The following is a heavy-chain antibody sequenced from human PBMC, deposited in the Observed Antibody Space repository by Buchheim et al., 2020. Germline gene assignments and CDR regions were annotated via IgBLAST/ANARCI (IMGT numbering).Heavy chain of an antibody. CDR1: GFTFSSYS. D-gene: IGHD3-3*01. V-gene: IGHV3-21*01. CDR2: ISSSSSYI. Sequence: EVQLVESGGGVVQPGRSLRLSCAASGFTFSSYSMNWVRQAPGKGLEWVSSISSSSSYIYYADSVKGRFTISRDNAKNSLYLQMNSLRAEDTAVYYCARDRGYDFWSGPIPAKVYGMDVWGQGTT. J-gene: IGHJ6*02. CDR3: ARDRGYDFWSGPIPAKVYGMDV.